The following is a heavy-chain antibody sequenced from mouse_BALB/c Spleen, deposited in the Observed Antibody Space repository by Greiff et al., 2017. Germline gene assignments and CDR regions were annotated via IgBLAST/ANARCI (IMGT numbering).Heavy chain of an antibody. CDR2: INPSNGGT. J-gene: IGHJ2*01. V-gene: IGHV1S81*02. Sequence: QVQLQQSGAELVKPGASVKLSCKAYGYTFTSYYMYWVKQRPGQGLEWIGEINPSNGGTNFNEKFKSKATLTVDKSSSTAYMQLSSLTSEDSAVYYCTRSYGNYGYYFDYWGQGTTLTVSS. CDR1: GYTFTSYY. D-gene: IGHD2-1*01. CDR3: TRSYGNYGYYFDY.